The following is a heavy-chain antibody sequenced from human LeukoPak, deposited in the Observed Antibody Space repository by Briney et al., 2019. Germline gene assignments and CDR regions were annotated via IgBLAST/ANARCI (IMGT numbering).Heavy chain of an antibody. V-gene: IGHV1-18*01. CDR3: ARFEAYYDILTGYSPFDY. J-gene: IGHJ4*02. D-gene: IGHD3-9*01. CDR1: GYTFTSYG. Sequence: GASVKVSCKASGYTFTSYGISWVRQAPGQGLEWMGWISAYNGNTNYAQKLQGRVTMTTDTSTSTAYMELRSLRSDDTAVYYCARFEAYYDILTGYSPFDYWGQGTLVTVFS. CDR2: ISAYNGNT.